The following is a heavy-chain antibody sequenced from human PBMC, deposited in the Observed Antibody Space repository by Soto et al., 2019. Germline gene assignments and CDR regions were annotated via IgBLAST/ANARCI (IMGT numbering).Heavy chain of an antibody. CDR2: VRSKAKTYAT. J-gene: IGHJ4*02. D-gene: IGHD1-26*01. CDR1: GFTFSDSA. V-gene: IGHV3-73*01. CDR3: TPEGAGFGY. Sequence: GGSLRLSCAVSGFTFSDSAMHWVRQASGEGLEWVGRVRSKAKTYATAYAASVKGRFTISRDDSKNKAYLQMNSLKTEDTAVYYCTPEGAGFGYWGQGTLVTVSS.